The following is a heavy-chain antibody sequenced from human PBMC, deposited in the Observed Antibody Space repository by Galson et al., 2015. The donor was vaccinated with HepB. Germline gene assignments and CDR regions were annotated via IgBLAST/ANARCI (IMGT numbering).Heavy chain of an antibody. CDR1: GFTFRAYA. V-gene: IGHV3-30*04. Sequence: SLRPSCAASGFTFRAYAMHWVRQAPGKGLEWVAVMSYDGTNEHYADTVKGRFTIFRDNSKNTLYLQMNSLRPEDAAVYYCARSFGGSFPQFDNWGQGTLVTVSS. J-gene: IGHJ4*02. CDR2: MSYDGTNE. CDR3: ARSFGGSFPQFDN. D-gene: IGHD1-26*01.